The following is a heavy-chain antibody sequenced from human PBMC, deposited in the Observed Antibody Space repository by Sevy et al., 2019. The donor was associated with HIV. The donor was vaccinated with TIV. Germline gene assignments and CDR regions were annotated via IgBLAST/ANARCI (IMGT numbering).Heavy chain of an antibody. J-gene: IGHJ6*03. CDR1: GFNFRDFY. D-gene: IGHD3-3*01. CDR3: ARDSSGEEFGFYYYCMDV. Sequence: GGSLRLSCAASGFNFRDFYMTWIRQAPGKGLEWVAYISSSGGAKYYADSVAGRFTISRDNAKNSMYLQMNSLRADDAAIYVCARDSSGEEFGFYYYCMDVWGKGTAVTVSS. V-gene: IGHV3-11*04. CDR2: ISSSGGAK.